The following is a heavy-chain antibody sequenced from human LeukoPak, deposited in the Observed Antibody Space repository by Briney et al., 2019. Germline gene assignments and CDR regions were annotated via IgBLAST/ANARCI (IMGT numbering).Heavy chain of an antibody. J-gene: IGHJ4*02. CDR2: TTYDGSDK. CDR3: AKDKPRPSPSAY. D-gene: IGHD6-25*01. V-gene: IGHV3-30*02. CDR1: GFTFSNHD. Sequence: GGSLTLSCAACGFTFSNHDTYGLRQAPGKGLEWVAFTTYDGSDKYYADSVKGRFTISRDNSNNTLYLQMNTPRAEDTAVYYYAKDKPRPSPSAYCGEGSLVTVSS.